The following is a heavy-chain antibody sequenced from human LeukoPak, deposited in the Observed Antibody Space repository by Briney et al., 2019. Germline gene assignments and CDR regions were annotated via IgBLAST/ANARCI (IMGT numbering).Heavy chain of an antibody. CDR3: ARDPPPEQHLYYYYAMDV. D-gene: IGHD6-13*01. J-gene: IGHJ6*02. CDR2: ISYEGNYK. CDR1: GFTFSSFA. V-gene: IGHV3-30*04. Sequence: GRSLGLSCAASGFTFSSFAMNWVRQAPGKGLEWVAFISYEGNYKKYADSVKGRFTISRDNTKNSLYLQMNSLRAEDTAVYYCARDPPPEQHLYYYYAMDVWGQGTTVTVSS.